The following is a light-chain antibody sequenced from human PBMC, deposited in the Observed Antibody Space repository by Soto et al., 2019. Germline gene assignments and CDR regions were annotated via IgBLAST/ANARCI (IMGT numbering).Light chain of an antibody. CDR1: QSVSSSY. CDR2: GAS. Sequence: EIVLTQSPGTLSLSPGERATLSCRASQSVSSSYSVWYQQKGGQAPRLLISGASSRATGIPDRFSGSGSGTDFTLTISRLEPEDFAVYYCQQHTSSPHLYTFGQGTRLEIK. CDR3: QQHTSSPHLYT. V-gene: IGKV3-20*01. J-gene: IGKJ2*01.